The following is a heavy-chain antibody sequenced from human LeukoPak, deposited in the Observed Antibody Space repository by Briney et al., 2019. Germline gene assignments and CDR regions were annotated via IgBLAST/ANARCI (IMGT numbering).Heavy chain of an antibody. J-gene: IGHJ4*02. CDR2: ISWNSGSI. V-gene: IGHV3-9*01. CDR3: AKDRLVVTMTYYFDY. Sequence: PGGSLRLSCAASGFTFDDYAMHWVRQAPGKGLEWVSGISWNSGSIGYADSVKGRSTISRDNAKNSLYLQMNSLRAEDTALYYCAKDRLVVTMTYYFDYWGQGTLVTVSS. D-gene: IGHD3-22*01. CDR1: GFTFDDYA.